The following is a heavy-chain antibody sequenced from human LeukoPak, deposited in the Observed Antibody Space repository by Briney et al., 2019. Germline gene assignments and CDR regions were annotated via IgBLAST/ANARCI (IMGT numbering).Heavy chain of an antibody. CDR2: INPNSGAT. Sequence: GASVKVSCKASGYTFSDYHIHWVRQAPGQGLEWMGWINPNSGATNYAQKIQGRVTMTRDTSISTVYMELTRLRSDDSAVHYCARDLGERGYSYGYISGKYYYYYMDVWGKGTTVTISS. CDR1: GYTFSDYH. D-gene: IGHD5-18*01. V-gene: IGHV1-2*02. J-gene: IGHJ6*03. CDR3: ARDLGERGYSYGYISGKYYYYYMDV.